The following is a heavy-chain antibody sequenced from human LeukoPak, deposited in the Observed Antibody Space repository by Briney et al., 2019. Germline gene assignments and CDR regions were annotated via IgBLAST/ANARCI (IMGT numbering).Heavy chain of an antibody. D-gene: IGHD6-13*01. J-gene: IGHJ6*02. CDR2: IKLNSGGT. CDR3: ARAAGETNYYFYYTMDV. CDR1: WYTFTRYF. Sequence: GPVKGSCQASWYTFTRYFFHWGGQGPGHRHEWIGWIKLNSGGTNYAQRFQGRVTMTRDTSISTAYMELSRLRSNDTAMYYCARAAGETNYYFYYTMDVWGQGTTVTVSS. V-gene: IGHV1-2*02.